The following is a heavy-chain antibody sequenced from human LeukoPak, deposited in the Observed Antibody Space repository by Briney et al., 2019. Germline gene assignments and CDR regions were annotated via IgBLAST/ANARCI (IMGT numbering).Heavy chain of an antibody. J-gene: IGHJ4*02. CDR3: ARDRGSESDWYYFDY. CDR1: GGSFSGYY. CDR2: IYYSGST. D-gene: IGHD3-10*01. Sequence: SETLSLTCAVYGGSFSGYYWSWIRQPPGKGLEWIASIYYSGSTYYNPSLKSRVTISVDTSKNQFSLKLSSVTAADTAVYYCARDRGSESDWYYFDYWGQGTLVTVSS. V-gene: IGHV4-34*01.